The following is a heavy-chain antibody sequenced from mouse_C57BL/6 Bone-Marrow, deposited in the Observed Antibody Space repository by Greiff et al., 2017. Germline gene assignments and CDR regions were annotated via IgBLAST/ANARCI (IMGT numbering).Heavy chain of an antibody. D-gene: IGHD1-1*02. CDR1: GFSLTSYA. Sequence: VHLVESGPGLVAPSQSLSITCTVSGFSLTSYAISWVRQPPGKGLEWLGVIWTGGGTNYNSALKSRLSISKDNSKSQVFLKMNRLQTDDTARYYCARNSDYYGGGYYAMDYWGQGTSVTGSS. V-gene: IGHV2-9-1*01. CDR3: ARNSDYYGGGYYAMDY. CDR2: IWTGGGT. J-gene: IGHJ4*01.